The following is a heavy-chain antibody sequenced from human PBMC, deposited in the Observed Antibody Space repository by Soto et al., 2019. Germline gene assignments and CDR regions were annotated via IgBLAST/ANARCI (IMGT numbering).Heavy chain of an antibody. V-gene: IGHV3-23*01. CDR1: GFTFSSYA. CDR2: ISGSGGST. Sequence: PGGYPGLSCAASGFTFSSYAMSWVRQAPGKGLEWVSAISGSGGSTYYADSVKGRLTISRDNSKNTLYLQMSSLRPDETAVYHCSKDPGYHLNLFAPRGQRTLVIVSA. D-gene: IGHD6-25*01. J-gene: IGHJ5*02. CDR3: SKDPGYHLNLFAP.